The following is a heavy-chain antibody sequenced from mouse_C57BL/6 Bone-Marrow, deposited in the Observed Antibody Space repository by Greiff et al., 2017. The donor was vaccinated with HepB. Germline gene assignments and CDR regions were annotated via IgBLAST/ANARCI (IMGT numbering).Heavy chain of an antibody. CDR1: GYAFSSSW. CDR3: ARRKWSWEMDY. D-gene: IGHD1-3*01. J-gene: IGHJ4*01. CDR2: IYPGDGDT. V-gene: IGHV1-82*01. Sequence: VKLVESGPELVKPGASVKISCKASGYAFSSSWMNWVKQRPGKGLEWIGRIYPGDGDTNYNGKFKGKATLTADKSSSTAYMQLSSLTSEDSAVYFCARRKWSWEMDYWGQGTSVTVSS.